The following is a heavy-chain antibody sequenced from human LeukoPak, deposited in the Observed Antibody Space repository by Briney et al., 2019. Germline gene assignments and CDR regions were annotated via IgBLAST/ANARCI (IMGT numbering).Heavy chain of an antibody. J-gene: IGHJ4*02. V-gene: IGHV3-73*01. CDR2: IRSKPHNYAT. Sequence: GGSLRLSCAASGFSFNGSAMHWVRQASGKGQEWVVRIRSKPHNYATAYAASVKGRFTLSRDDSENTAFLQMNSLRTEDTAVYYCTPVVGDVVFTNAYRGQGTLVTVSS. CDR3: TPVVGDVVFTNAY. D-gene: IGHD2-21*01. CDR1: GFSFNGSA.